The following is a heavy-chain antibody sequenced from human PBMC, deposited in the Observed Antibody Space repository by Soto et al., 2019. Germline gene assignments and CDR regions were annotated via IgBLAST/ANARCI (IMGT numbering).Heavy chain of an antibody. J-gene: IGHJ4*02. CDR2: IVVGSGNT. Sequence: ASVKVSCKASGFTFTSSAVQWVRQARGQRLEWIGWIVVGSGNTNYAQKFQERVTITRDMSTSTAYMELSSLRSEDTAVYYCAADPYCGGDCSPPWFDYWGQGTLVTAPQ. D-gene: IGHD2-21*02. V-gene: IGHV1-58*01. CDR1: GFTFTSSA. CDR3: AADPYCGGDCSPPWFDY.